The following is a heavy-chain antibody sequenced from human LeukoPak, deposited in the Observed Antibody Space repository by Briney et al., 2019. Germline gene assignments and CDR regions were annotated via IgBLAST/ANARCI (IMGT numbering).Heavy chain of an antibody. D-gene: IGHD3-22*01. J-gene: IGHJ3*02. V-gene: IGHV3-7*01. CDR3: ARDLSDYYDSSGQDAFDI. CDR2: IKQDGSEK. Sequence: GGSLRLSCAASGFTFSSYWMSWVRQAPGKGLEWVANIKQDGSEKYYVDSVKGRFTISRDNAKNSLYLQMNSLRAEDTAVYYCARDLSDYYDSSGQDAFDIWGQGTMVTVPS. CDR1: GFTFSSYW.